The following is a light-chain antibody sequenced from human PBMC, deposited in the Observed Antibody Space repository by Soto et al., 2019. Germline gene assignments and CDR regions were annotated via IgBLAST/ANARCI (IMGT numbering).Light chain of an antibody. CDR3: QQYNNWPRYT. Sequence: EIELTQSPGTLSVSPGERATLSCRATHSVSGSLAWYQQKPGRPPRLLIHSASTRATGIPPRFSGSGSGTDFTLTICSLQSEDFAEYYCQQYNNWPRYTFGQGTRLEIK. CDR1: HSVSGS. V-gene: IGKV3-15*01. J-gene: IGKJ2*01. CDR2: SAS.